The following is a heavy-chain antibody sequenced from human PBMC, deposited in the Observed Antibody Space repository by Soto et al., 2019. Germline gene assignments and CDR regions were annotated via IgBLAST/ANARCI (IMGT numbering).Heavy chain of an antibody. V-gene: IGHV1-18*01. D-gene: IGHD3-16*01. Sequence: QVQLVQSGDEVKKPGASVKVSCKASGYIFVNYGIGWVLQAPGQGLGWMGWISPYTGNTHSATKVQGRLTMTTATATSTAYMDLGSLTSDDTAVYYCVMVDNYVTPTPQDVWGQGTTVTVSS. CDR1: GYIFVNYG. CDR2: ISPYTGNT. J-gene: IGHJ6*02. CDR3: VMVDNYVTPTPQDV.